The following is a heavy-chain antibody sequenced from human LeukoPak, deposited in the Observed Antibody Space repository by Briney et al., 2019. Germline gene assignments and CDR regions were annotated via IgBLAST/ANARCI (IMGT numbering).Heavy chain of an antibody. D-gene: IGHD6-13*01. CDR2: IHYSGSS. CDR1: GGSISRSAYY. Sequence: TSETLSLTCTVSGGSISRSAYYWGWIRQSPGKGLEWIGSIHYSGSSYHNPALKGRVTISVDTSKNQFSLRLSSVTAADTAIYYCASRPADSTWYGVFDYWSQGTLVTVSS. V-gene: IGHV4-39*07. J-gene: IGHJ4*02. CDR3: ASRPADSTWYGVFDY.